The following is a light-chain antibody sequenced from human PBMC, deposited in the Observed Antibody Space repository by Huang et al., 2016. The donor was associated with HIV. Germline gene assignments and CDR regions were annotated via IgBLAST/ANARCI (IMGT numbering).Light chain of an antibody. CDR3: QQFNNWPPRFT. J-gene: IGKJ3*01. CDR1: QNIGDN. CDR2: GAS. V-gene: IGKV3-15*01. Sequence: EIVMTQSPATLSVSPGDRATLSCRASQNIGDNLTWYQHKPGQAPRRLIYGASTRATGIPPRFSGSGSGTEFTLAISGLESEDFAVYYCQQFNNWPPRFTFGPGTTVDVK.